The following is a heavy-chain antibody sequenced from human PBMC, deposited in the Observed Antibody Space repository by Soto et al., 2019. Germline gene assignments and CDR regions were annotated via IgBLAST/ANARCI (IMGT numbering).Heavy chain of an antibody. Sequence: GGALKLSLAASGFTFSTHSMSWVRPAPGKGLEWVSALSGSGVSTYYADSVKGRFTISRDNSKNTLYLQMNTLRAEDTAMYYCAKFQDGQISGWMRAFDVWGQGTTVTVSS. CDR3: AKFQDGQISGWMRAFDV. CDR1: GFTFSTHS. J-gene: IGHJ3*01. V-gene: IGHV3-23*01. CDR2: LSGSGVST. D-gene: IGHD6-19*01.